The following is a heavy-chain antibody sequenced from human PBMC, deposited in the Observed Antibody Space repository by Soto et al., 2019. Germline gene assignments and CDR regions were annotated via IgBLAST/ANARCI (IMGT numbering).Heavy chain of an antibody. J-gene: IGHJ1*01. CDR3: ARTGAYCSGGSCYSGEAEYFQH. CDR2: IYYSGST. CDR1: GGSISSGDYY. Sequence: QVQLQESGPGLVKPSQTLSLTCTVSGGSISSGDYYWSWIRQPPGKGLEWIGYIYYSGSTYYNPSLKSRVTISVDRSKNQFSLKLSSVTAADTAVYYCARTGAYCSGGSCYSGEAEYFQHWGQGTLVTVSS. D-gene: IGHD2-15*01. V-gene: IGHV4-30-4*01.